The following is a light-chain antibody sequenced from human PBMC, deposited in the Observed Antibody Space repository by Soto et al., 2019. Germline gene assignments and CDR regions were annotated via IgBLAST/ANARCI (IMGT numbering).Light chain of an antibody. V-gene: IGKV3-11*01. CDR1: QSISSS. CDR2: DAS. CDR3: QQRSEWPRT. Sequence: EIVLTQSPATLSLSPGERATLSCRASQSISSSLAWYQQKPGQAPRLLIHDASSRATGFPARFSGSGSGTDFTLTIGSLEPDDFAVYYCQQRSEWPRTFGQGTKVDIK. J-gene: IGKJ1*01.